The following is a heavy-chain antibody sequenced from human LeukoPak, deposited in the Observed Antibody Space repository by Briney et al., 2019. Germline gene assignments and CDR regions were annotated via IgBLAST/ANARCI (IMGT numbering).Heavy chain of an antibody. Sequence: PSETLSLTCTVSGYSISSGYYWGWIRQPPGKGLEWIGSIYHSGSTYYNPSLKGRVTISVDTSKNQFSLKLSSVTAADTAVYYCARYQLLYFLFDYWGQGTLVTVSS. CDR3: ARYQLLYFLFDY. J-gene: IGHJ4*02. V-gene: IGHV4-38-2*02. D-gene: IGHD2-2*02. CDR2: IYHSGST. CDR1: GYSISSGYY.